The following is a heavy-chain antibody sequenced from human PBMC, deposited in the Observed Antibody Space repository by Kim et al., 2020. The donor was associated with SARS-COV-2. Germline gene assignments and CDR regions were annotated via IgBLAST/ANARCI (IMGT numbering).Heavy chain of an antibody. CDR1: GGYISNYY. Sequence: PETLSLTCTVSGGYISNYYWSWIRQPPGRGLEWIGHISYTGNTNYNSSFKSRVAISVDTSKNQFFLKLNSVTAADTAVYYCARHAEYDEGSDSWGQGTLVTASS. J-gene: IGHJ5*01. CDR3: ARHAEYDEGSDS. CDR2: ISYTGNT. V-gene: IGHV4-59*08. D-gene: IGHD3-16*01.